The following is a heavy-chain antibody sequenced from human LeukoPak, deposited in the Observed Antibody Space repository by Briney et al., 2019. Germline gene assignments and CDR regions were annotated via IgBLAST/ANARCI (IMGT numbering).Heavy chain of an antibody. J-gene: IGHJ4*02. CDR3: ARDPIAGAPDYFDY. D-gene: IGHD1-26*01. CDR2: IAYDGSLK. V-gene: IGHV3-30*04. CDR1: GFMFSRYA. Sequence: QVGGSLRLSCAASGFMFSRYAMHWVRPAPGEGPEWVAVIAYDGSLKYYGDSVKGRFTISRDDSKNTLYLQMSSLRAEDTAVYYCARDPIAGAPDYFDYWGQGTLVTV.